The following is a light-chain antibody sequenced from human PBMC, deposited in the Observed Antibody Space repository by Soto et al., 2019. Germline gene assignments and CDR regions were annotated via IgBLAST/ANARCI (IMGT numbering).Light chain of an antibody. V-gene: IGKV3-20*01. CDR3: QHYCSSPFYT. Sequence: EIVLTQSPGTLSLSPGERATLSCRASQSVSSSYLAWYQQKPGQAPRLLIYGAFSKATGIPDTFSGSVSGTNFTLTISRLEPDDFAVYYGQHYCSSPFYTCGQGTKLDIK. CDR1: QSVSSSY. J-gene: IGKJ2*01. CDR2: GAF.